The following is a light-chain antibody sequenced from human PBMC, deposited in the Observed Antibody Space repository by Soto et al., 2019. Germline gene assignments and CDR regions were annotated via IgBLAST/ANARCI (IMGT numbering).Light chain of an antibody. Sequence: DIQMTQSPSSLSASVGDRVTITCRASQSIRHDLNWYQQRPGKAPKLLIYTTSNLESGVPSRFSGSGSGTDFSLIISLLQPEDSATYFCLQHNSYPRTFGQGTKVDIK. CDR3: LQHNSYPRT. J-gene: IGKJ1*01. CDR1: QSIRHD. V-gene: IGKV1-17*01. CDR2: TTS.